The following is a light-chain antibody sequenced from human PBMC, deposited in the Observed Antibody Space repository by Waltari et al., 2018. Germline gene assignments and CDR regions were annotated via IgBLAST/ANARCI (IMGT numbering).Light chain of an antibody. CDR3: QQYNRWPPVT. J-gene: IGKJ4*01. Sequence: EVVMTQSPATLSVSPGERATLSCRASQSIYDNLAWYHQKPGQPPRLLIYGASTRAAGIPSRFSGSGSGTDFTLTISSLQSEDSAVYFCQQYNRWPPVTFGGGTKVEIK. V-gene: IGKV3-15*01. CDR1: QSIYDN. CDR2: GAS.